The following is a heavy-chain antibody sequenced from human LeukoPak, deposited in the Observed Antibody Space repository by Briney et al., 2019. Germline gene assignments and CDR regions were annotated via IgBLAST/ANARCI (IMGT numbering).Heavy chain of an antibody. CDR2: IYYSGST. CDR3: AREIVVVPAAIGGHNWFDP. Sequence: SQTLSLTCTVSGGSISSGDYYWSWIRQPPGKGLEWIGYIYYSGSTYYNPSLKSRVTISVDTSKNQFSLKLSSVTAADTAVYYCAREIVVVPAAIGGHNWFDPWGQGTLVTVSS. CDR1: GGSISSGDYY. D-gene: IGHD2-2*01. J-gene: IGHJ5*02. V-gene: IGHV4-30-4*08.